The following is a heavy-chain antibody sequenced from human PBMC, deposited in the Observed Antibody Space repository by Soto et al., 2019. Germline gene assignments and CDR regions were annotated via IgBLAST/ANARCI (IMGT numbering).Heavy chain of an antibody. V-gene: IGHV1-18*01. CDR2: ISAYNGNT. D-gene: IGHD6-19*01. J-gene: IGHJ5*02. CDR3: ARDLSVADPNWFDP. Sequence: GASVKVSCKASGYTFTSYVISWVRQAPGQGLEWMGWISAYNGNTNYAQKLQGRVTMTTDTSTSTAYMELRSLRSDDTAVYYCARDLSVADPNWFDPWGQGTLVTVSS. CDR1: GYTFTSYV.